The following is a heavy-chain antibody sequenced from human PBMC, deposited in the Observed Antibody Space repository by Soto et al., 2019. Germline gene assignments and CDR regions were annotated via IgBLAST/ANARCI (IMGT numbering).Heavy chain of an antibody. Sequence: QVQLQESGPGLVEPSPTLSLTCTVSGDSISGEGWYWSWIRQYSGRGLEWIGYIHHSGSTYSNPSLKSRVSISVDTSKTQFFLTLTSVTAADTAVYDCASAWTATAGWATWCALWGQGTRVTVSS. D-gene: IGHD6-25*01. CDR1: GDSISGEGWY. J-gene: IGHJ5*02. V-gene: IGHV4-31*03. CDR3: ASAWTATAGWATWCAL. CDR2: IHHSGST.